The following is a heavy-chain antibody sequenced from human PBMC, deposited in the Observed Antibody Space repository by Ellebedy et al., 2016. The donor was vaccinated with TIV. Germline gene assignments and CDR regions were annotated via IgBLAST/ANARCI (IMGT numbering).Heavy chain of an antibody. J-gene: IGHJ4*02. V-gene: IGHV3-74*01. D-gene: IGHD6-13*01. CDR2: IDADGSST. Sequence: GESLKISCAASGFTFSSYYMQWVRQVPGKGLEWVSRIDADGSSTTYADSVTGRFASSRDNAKNTLYLQMNGLRVEDTAVYYCARDRSNIAATGRGVDYWGQGTLVTVSS. CDR1: GFTFSSYY. CDR3: ARDRSNIAATGRGVDY.